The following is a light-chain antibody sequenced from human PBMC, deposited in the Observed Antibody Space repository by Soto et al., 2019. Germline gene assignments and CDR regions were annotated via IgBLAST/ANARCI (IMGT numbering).Light chain of an antibody. Sequence: VLTQSPATLSMSPGERATLSCRASQSVTSSYLAWYQQKPGQAPRLLIYGASSRATGIPDRFSGSGSGTDFTLAISKLEPEDFAVYYCQHYGSSPSTFGGGTKVDIK. J-gene: IGKJ4*01. V-gene: IGKV3-20*01. CDR1: QSVTSSY. CDR3: QHYGSSPST. CDR2: GAS.